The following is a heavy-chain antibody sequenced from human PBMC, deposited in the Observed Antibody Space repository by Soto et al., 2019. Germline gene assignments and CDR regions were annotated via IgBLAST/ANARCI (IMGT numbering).Heavy chain of an antibody. CDR2: ISAYNGNT. Sequence: ASVKVSCKASGYTFTSYGISWVRQAPGQGLEWMGWISAYNGNTNYAQKLQGRVTMTTDTSTSTAYMELRSLRSDDTAVYYCARDDDDFWSGYWILDYWGQGPLVTVST. D-gene: IGHD3-3*01. V-gene: IGHV1-18*04. CDR3: ARDDDDFWSGYWILDY. J-gene: IGHJ4*02. CDR1: GYTFTSYG.